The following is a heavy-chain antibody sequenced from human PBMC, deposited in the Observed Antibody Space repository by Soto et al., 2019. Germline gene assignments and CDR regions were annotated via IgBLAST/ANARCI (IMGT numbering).Heavy chain of an antibody. V-gene: IGHV3-7*05. CDR2: IKQDGSEK. CDR3: ARVEEYSSGWSTIHDAFDI. Sequence: GGSLRLSCAASGFTFSSYWMSWVRQAPGKGLEWVANIKQDGSEKYYVDSVKGRFTISRDNAKNSLYLQMNSLRAEDTAVYYCARVEEYSSGWSTIHDAFDIWGQGTMVTVSS. CDR1: GFTFSSYW. J-gene: IGHJ3*02. D-gene: IGHD6-19*01.